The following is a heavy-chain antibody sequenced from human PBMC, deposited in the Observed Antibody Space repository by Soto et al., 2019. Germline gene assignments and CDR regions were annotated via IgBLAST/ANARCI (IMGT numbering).Heavy chain of an antibody. D-gene: IGHD2-21*01. J-gene: IGHJ4*02. CDR1: GYTFTNYF. CDR2: IFPGDSAT. Sequence: GESLKISCNAIGYTFTNYFIGWVRQTPGKGLELLGIIFPGDSATRYNPSFLGQVTVSDHELISPAYLHWNTLKASDNALYYCVRRNCGALTHFDFRGQRTLVPVSS. V-gene: IGHV5-51*01. CDR3: VRRNCGALTHFDF.